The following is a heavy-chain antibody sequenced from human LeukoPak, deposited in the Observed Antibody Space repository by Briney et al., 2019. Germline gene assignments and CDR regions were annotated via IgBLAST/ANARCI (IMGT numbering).Heavy chain of an antibody. CDR2: ISSGATTV. J-gene: IGHJ4*02. V-gene: IGHV3-48*02. Sequence: GGSLRLSCAASGFTFSFYGMTWVRQAPGKGLEWVSYISSGATTVYYADSVMGRFTVSRDNANNSLYLQMNSLRDEDTAVFYCARVGDGHSVNYLDSWGQGTLVTVSS. CDR3: ARVGDGHSVNYLDS. D-gene: IGHD5-24*01. CDR1: GFTFSFYG.